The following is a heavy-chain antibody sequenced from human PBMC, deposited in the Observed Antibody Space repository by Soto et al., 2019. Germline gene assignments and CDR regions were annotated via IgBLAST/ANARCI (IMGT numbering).Heavy chain of an antibody. V-gene: IGHV4-59*12. Sequence: SETLSLTCTVSGDSISGYYWSWIRQAPGKGLEWIGYTYYTGRTDYNPSLKSRVTISVDTSKNQFSLKLTSVTAADTAVYYCARESSGHYVDYWGQGTLVTVSS. D-gene: IGHD3-22*01. CDR3: ARESSGHYVDY. J-gene: IGHJ4*02. CDR1: GDSISGYY. CDR2: TYYTGRT.